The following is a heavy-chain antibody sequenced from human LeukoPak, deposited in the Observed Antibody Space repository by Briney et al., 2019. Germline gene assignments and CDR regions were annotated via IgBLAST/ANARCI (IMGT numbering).Heavy chain of an antibody. J-gene: IGHJ4*02. Sequence: GGSLRLSCAASGFTFSSYGMHWVRQAPGKGLEWVAYIQYDGSNQQYADSVKGRFSISRDRSKNIPYLQMNSLRAEDTAVYYCTRDNYDSSTPYYFDYWGQGTLVTVSS. CDR2: IQYDGSNQ. V-gene: IGHV3-30*02. D-gene: IGHD3-22*01. CDR3: TRDNYDSSTPYYFDY. CDR1: GFTFSSYG.